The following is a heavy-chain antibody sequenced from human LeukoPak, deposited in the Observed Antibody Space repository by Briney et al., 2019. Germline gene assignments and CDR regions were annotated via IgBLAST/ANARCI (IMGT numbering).Heavy chain of an antibody. CDR1: GFTFSSYS. CDR2: IKQDGSEK. V-gene: IGHV3-7*01. Sequence: GGTLRLSCAASGFTFSSYSMNWVRQAPGKGLEWVANIKQDGSEKYYVDSVKGRFTISRDNAKNSLYLQMNSLRAEDTAVYYCARATGYSSSWYADYWGQGTLVTVSS. J-gene: IGHJ4*02. D-gene: IGHD6-13*01. CDR3: ARATGYSSSWYADY.